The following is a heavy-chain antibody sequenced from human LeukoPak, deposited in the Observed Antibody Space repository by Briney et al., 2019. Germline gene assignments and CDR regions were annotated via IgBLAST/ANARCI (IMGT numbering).Heavy chain of an antibody. J-gene: IGHJ6*02. CDR2: ISSSSSYI. Sequence: GGSLRLSCAASGFIFSSYSMNWVRQAPGKGLEWVSSISSSSSYIYYADSVKGRFTISRDNAKNSLYLQMNSLRAEDTAVYYCAREFPSWLRLERYGMDVWGQGTTVTVSS. CDR3: AREFPSWLRLERYGMDV. V-gene: IGHV3-21*01. CDR1: GFIFSSYS. D-gene: IGHD5-12*01.